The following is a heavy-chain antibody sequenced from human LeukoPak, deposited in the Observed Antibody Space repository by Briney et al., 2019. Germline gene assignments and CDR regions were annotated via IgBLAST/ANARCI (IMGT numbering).Heavy chain of an antibody. J-gene: IGHJ4*02. CDR2: IKSKTDGGTT. CDR3: TREFWRYYDSSGYFDY. V-gene: IGHV3-15*01. CDR1: GFTFSNAW. Sequence: GGSLRLSCAASGFTFSNAWMSWVRQAPGKGLEWVGRIKSKTDGGTTDYAAPVKGRFTISRDDSKNTLYLQLNSLKTEDTAVYYCTREFWRYYDSSGYFDYWGQETLVTVSS. D-gene: IGHD3-22*01.